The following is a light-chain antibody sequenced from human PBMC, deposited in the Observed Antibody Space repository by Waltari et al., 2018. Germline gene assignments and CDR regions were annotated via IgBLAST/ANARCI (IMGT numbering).Light chain of an antibody. CDR2: DIS. CDR1: QSIGRS. J-gene: IGKJ1*01. CDR3: QKYERLPAT. Sequence: EIVLTQSLGTLSLSLGDRATLSCRASQSIGRSVVWYQQRPGQAPRLLIYDISRRATGIPDRFSVSGYGTDFSLTISRLEPEDFAVYYGQKYERLPATFGQGTTVEIK. V-gene: IGKV3-20*01.